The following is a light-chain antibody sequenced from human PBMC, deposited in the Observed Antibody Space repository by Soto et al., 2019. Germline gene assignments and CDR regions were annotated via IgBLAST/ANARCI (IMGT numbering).Light chain of an antibody. Sequence: EIWLTQFPGTLSLSPGERATLSCTASQSFNSNYLAWYQQHPGQPPRLLIYGISTRATGIPARFSGSGSGTEFSLTISSLQSEDFAVYYCQQHSKWPRTFGQGTKVDIK. CDR2: GIS. CDR3: QQHSKWPRT. CDR1: QSFNSN. J-gene: IGKJ1*01. V-gene: IGKV3-15*01.